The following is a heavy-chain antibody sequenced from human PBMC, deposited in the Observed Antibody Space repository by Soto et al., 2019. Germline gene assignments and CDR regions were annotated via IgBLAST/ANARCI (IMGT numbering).Heavy chain of an antibody. J-gene: IGHJ4*02. CDR2: VSAYTRNT. V-gene: IGHV1-18*01. CDR3: ARDYPHSKEVVVDVAAPEDDY. Sequence: QVQLVQSGAEVRTPGASVKVSCKASGFTFTNYGVAWVRQAPGQGLEYMGWVSAYTRNTDNAQKLQGSVTMTTDTPTSTAYMDLRSLKSYDTAVYYCARDYPHSKEVVVDVAAPEDDYWGQGTLVTVSS. CDR1: GFTFTNYG. D-gene: IGHD2-15*01.